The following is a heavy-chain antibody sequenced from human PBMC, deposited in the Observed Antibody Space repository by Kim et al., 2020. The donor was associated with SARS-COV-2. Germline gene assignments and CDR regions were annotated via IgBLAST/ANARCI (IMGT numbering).Heavy chain of an antibody. CDR3: AGGEGYSNYYYYGMDV. D-gene: IGHD5-18*01. Sequence: GGSLRLSCAASGFTFSSYSMNWVRQAPGKGLEWVSSISSSSSYIYYADSVKGRFTISRDNAKNSLYLQMNSLRAEDTAVYYCAGGEGYSNYYYYGMDVWGQGTTVTVSS. CDR1: GFTFSSYS. V-gene: IGHV3-21*01. CDR2: ISSSSSYI. J-gene: IGHJ6*02.